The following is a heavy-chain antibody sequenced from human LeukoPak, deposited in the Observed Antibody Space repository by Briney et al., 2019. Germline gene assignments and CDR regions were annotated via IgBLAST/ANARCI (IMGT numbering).Heavy chain of an antibody. D-gene: IGHD3-10*01. CDR1: GGSISSGDYY. Sequence: SETLSLTCTVSGGSISSGDYYWSWIRQPPGKGLEWIGYIYYSGSTYYNPSLKSRVTISVDTSKNQFSLKLSSVTAADTAVYYCARDLVDNYGSGSYYNPPAYYYYGMDVWGKGTTVTDSS. CDR3: ARDLVDNYGSGSYYNPPAYYYYGMDV. J-gene: IGHJ6*04. V-gene: IGHV4-30-4*01. CDR2: IYYSGST.